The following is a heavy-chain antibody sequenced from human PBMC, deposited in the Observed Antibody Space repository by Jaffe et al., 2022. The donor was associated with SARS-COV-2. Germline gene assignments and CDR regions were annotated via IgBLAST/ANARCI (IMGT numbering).Heavy chain of an antibody. CDR1: GFTFSSFG. D-gene: IGHD3-10*01. CDR2: ISYDGSNE. Sequence: QVRLVESGGGVVQPGKSLRLSCAASGFTFSSFGMHWVRQAPGKGLEWVTIISYDGSNEYYADSVKGRFTISRDNSKNTLYLQMNSLRPEDTAMYFCVKSGGGSGNYPNFNWFDPWGQGTLVTVSS. J-gene: IGHJ5*02. CDR3: VKSGGGSGNYPNFNWFDP. V-gene: IGHV3-30*18.